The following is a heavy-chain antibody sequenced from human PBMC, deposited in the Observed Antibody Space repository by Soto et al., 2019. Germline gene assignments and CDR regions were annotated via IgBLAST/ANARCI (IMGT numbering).Heavy chain of an antibody. V-gene: IGHV3-48*01. CDR2: ISSSSSTI. J-gene: IGHJ4*02. CDR1: GFTCSSYS. CDR3: ARELTMVRGAIDY. Sequence: EVQLVESGGGLVQPGGSLRLSCAASGFTCSSYSMNWVRQDPGKGLEWVSYISSSSSTIYYADSVKGRFTISRDNAKNSLYLQMNSLRAEDTAVYYCARELTMVRGAIDYWGQGTLVTVSS. D-gene: IGHD3-10*01.